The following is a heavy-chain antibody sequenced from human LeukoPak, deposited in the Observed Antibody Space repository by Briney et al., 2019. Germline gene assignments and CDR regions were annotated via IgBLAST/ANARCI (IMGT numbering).Heavy chain of an antibody. Sequence: VASVKVSCKASGYTFTGYYIHWVRQAPGQGLEWMGWINPKSGGTNYAQKFQGRVTMTRDTSISTGHMELSRLRVDDTAVYYCARDRLRLGYERTNWFDPWGQGTLVTVSS. CDR1: GYTFTGYY. J-gene: IGHJ5*02. CDR2: INPKSGGT. V-gene: IGHV1-2*02. CDR3: ARDRLRLGYERTNWFDP. D-gene: IGHD2-15*01.